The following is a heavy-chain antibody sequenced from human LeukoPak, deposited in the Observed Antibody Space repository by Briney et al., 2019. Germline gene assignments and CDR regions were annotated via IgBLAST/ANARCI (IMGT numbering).Heavy chain of an antibody. CDR2: IQYDGSNK. D-gene: IGHD2-15*01. Sequence: GGSLRLSCAASGFTFSSYGIHWVRQAPGKGLEWVAFIQYDGSNKYYADSVKGRFTISRDNSKNTLFLQMNSLRAEDTAVYYCAKNGDRGAYCSGGSCYPYYYYYMDVWGKGTTVTISS. CDR3: AKNGDRGAYCSGGSCYPYYYYYMDV. CDR1: GFTFSSYG. J-gene: IGHJ6*03. V-gene: IGHV3-30*02.